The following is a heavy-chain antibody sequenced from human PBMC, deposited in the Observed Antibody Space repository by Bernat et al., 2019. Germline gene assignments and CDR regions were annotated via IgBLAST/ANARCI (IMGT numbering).Heavy chain of an antibody. CDR2: INAGNGNT. Sequence: QFQLVQSGAEVKKPGASVKVSCKASGYTFTSYAMHWVRQAPGQRLEWMGWINAGNGNTKYSQKFQGRVTITRDTSASTAYMELSSLRSEDTAVYYCARDLYCSSTRCYQRPGWFDPWGQGTLVTVSS. D-gene: IGHD2-2*01. J-gene: IGHJ5*02. CDR3: ARDLYCSSTRCYQRPGWFDP. CDR1: GYTFTSYA. V-gene: IGHV1-3*01.